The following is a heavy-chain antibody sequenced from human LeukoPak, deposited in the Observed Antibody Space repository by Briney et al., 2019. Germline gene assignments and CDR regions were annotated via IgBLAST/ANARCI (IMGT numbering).Heavy chain of an antibody. CDR2: ISYDGSNK. CDR1: GFTFSSYG. CDR3: AKVNPVAAGDEVVTATYYFDY. V-gene: IGHV3-30*18. Sequence: GGSLRLSCAASGFTFSSYGMHWVRQAPGKGLEWVAVISYDGSNKYYADSVKGRFTISRDNSKNTLYLQMNSLRAEDTAVYYCAKVNPVAAGDEVVTATYYFDYWGQGTLVTVSS. J-gene: IGHJ4*02. D-gene: IGHD2-21*02.